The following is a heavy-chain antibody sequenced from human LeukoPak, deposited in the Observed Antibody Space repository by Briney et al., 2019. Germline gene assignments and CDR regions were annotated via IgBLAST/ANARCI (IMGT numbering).Heavy chain of an antibody. CDR3: ASLGPYSSGYDAFDI. V-gene: IGHV4-4*07. CDR2: IYTSGST. J-gene: IGHJ3*02. Sequence: TETLSLTCTVSGGSISSYYWSWIRQPAGKGLEWIGRIYTSGSTNYNPSLKSRVTMSVDTSKNQFSLKLSSVTAADTAVYYCASLGPYSSGYDAFDIWGQGTRVTVSS. D-gene: IGHD6-19*01. CDR1: GGSISSYY.